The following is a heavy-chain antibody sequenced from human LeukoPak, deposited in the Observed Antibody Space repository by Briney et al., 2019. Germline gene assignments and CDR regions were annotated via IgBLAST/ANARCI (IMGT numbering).Heavy chain of an antibody. Sequence: GRSLRLSCAASGFTFDDYAMHWVRQAPGKGLEWVSGISWNSGSIGYADSVKGRFTISRDNAKNSLYLQMNSLRAEDTALYYCAKDIMGTVTTYFDYWGQGTLVTVSS. CDR1: GFTFDDYA. V-gene: IGHV3-9*01. D-gene: IGHD4-17*01. J-gene: IGHJ4*02. CDR2: ISWNSGSI. CDR3: AKDIMGTVTTYFDY.